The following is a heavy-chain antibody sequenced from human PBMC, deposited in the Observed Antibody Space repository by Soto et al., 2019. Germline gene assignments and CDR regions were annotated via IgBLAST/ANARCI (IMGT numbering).Heavy chain of an antibody. D-gene: IGHD3-22*01. V-gene: IGHV1-8*01. J-gene: IGHJ4*02. Sequence: QVPLVQSGAEVKKPGASVKVSCKASGYTFTSYDINWVRQATGQGLEWMGWMNPNSGNTGYAQKFQGRVTMTRNTSISTAYMELSSLRSEDTAVYYCARGIHYYDSSGYYPNDYWGQGTLVTVSS. CDR3: ARGIHYYDSSGYYPNDY. CDR2: MNPNSGNT. CDR1: GYTFTSYD.